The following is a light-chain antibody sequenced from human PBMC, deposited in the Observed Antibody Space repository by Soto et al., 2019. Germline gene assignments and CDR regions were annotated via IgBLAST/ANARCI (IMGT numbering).Light chain of an antibody. Sequence: SVLTQPASVSGSPGQSITISCTGTSSGVGGYNYISWYQQHPGKAPKLMIYEVSNRPSGVSNRFSGSKSGNTASLTISGLQAEDEADYYCSSYTSSSILYVFGTGTKVTVL. CDR2: EVS. J-gene: IGLJ1*01. CDR3: SSYTSSSILYV. V-gene: IGLV2-14*01. CDR1: SSGVGGYNY.